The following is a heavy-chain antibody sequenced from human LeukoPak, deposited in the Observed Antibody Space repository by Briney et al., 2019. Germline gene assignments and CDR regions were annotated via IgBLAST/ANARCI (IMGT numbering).Heavy chain of an antibody. V-gene: IGHV3-53*01. Sequence: GGSLRLSCAASGFTVSSNYMSWVRQAPGKGLEWVSVIYSGGSTYYADSVKGRFTISRDNSKNTLYLQVNSLRAEDTAVYYCARVGGWSNYYYYGMDVWGQGTTVTVSS. CDR2: IYSGGST. CDR3: ARVGGWSNYYYYGMDV. D-gene: IGHD6-19*01. J-gene: IGHJ6*02. CDR1: GFTVSSNY.